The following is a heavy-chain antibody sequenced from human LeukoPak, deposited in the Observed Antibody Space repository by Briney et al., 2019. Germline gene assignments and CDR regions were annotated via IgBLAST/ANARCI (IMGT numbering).Heavy chain of an antibody. V-gene: IGHV1-18*01. Sequence: ASVKVSCKASGYTFTSYGISWVRQAPGQGLEWMGWISAYNGNTNYAQKLQGRVTMTTATSTSTAYMELRSLRSDDTAVYYCARAPGYCSGGSCFDYWGQGTLVTVSS. CDR1: GYTFTSYG. J-gene: IGHJ4*02. D-gene: IGHD2-15*01. CDR2: ISAYNGNT. CDR3: ARAPGYCSGGSCFDY.